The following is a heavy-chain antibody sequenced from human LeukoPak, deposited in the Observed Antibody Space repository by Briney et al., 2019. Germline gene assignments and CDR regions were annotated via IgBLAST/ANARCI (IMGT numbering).Heavy chain of an antibody. V-gene: IGHV1-69*13. CDR1: GGTFSSYA. CDR3: VSPSPDITLSWFGPFLL. D-gene: IGHD3-10*01. Sequence: GASVKVSCKASGGTFSSYAISWVRQAPGQGLEWMGGIIPIFGTANYAQKFQGRVTITADEYTSTAYMELSSLRSEDTAVYYCVSPSPDITLSWFGPFLLWGQGTLVTVSS. J-gene: IGHJ4*02. CDR2: IIPIFGTA.